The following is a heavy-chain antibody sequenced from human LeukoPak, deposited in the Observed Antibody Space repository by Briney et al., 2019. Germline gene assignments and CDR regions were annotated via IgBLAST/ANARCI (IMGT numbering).Heavy chain of an antibody. CDR3: ARTKPRWLVPHHDFDI. D-gene: IGHD6-19*01. V-gene: IGHV1-8*01. CDR1: GYTFTSYY. J-gene: IGHJ3*02. Sequence: ASVKLSCKASGYTFTSYYINWVRQATGQGLEWMGCMNPNRGNTGYAQKFQGRVTMTRNTSISTAYMELSSLRSEDTAVYYCARTKPRWLVPHHDFDIWGQGTMVTVSS. CDR2: MNPNRGNT.